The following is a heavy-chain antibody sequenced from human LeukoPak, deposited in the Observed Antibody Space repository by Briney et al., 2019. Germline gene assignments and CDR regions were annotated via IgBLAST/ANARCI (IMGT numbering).Heavy chain of an antibody. CDR3: ARDLFDLQNGMDV. V-gene: IGHV3-33*01. CDR1: GFTFSSYG. J-gene: IGHJ6*02. CDR2: IWYDGSNK. D-gene: IGHD3-9*01. Sequence: GGSLRLSCAASGFTFSSYGMHWVRQAPGKGLEWVAVIWYDGSNKYYADSVKGRFTISRDNSKNTLYLQMNSLRAEDTAVYYCARDLFDLQNGMDVWGQGTTVTVSS.